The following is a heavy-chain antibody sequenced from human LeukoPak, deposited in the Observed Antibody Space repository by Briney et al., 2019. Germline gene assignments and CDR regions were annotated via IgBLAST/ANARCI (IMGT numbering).Heavy chain of an antibody. Sequence: SVKVSCKASGGTFSSYAISWVRQAPGQGLEWMGRIIPIFGTANYAQKFQGRVTITTDESTSTAYMELSSLRSEDTAVYYCARESIAARYFDYWGQGTLVTVSS. D-gene: IGHD6-6*01. V-gene: IGHV1-69*05. CDR1: GGTFSSYA. CDR2: IIPIFGTA. CDR3: ARESIAARYFDY. J-gene: IGHJ4*02.